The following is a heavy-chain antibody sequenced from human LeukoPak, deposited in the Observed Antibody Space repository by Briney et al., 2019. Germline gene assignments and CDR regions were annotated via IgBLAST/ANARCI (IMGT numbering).Heavy chain of an antibody. CDR2: INHSGST. CDR3: ARAPAPHYDFWSGYYRDNWFDP. Sequence: SETLSLTCAVYGGSFSGYYWSWIRQPPGKGLEWIGEINHSGSTNYNPSLKSRVTISVDTSKNQFSLQLSSVTAADTAVYYCARAPAPHYDFWSGYYRDNWFDPWGQGTLVTVSS. D-gene: IGHD3-3*01. J-gene: IGHJ5*02. CDR1: GGSFSGYY. V-gene: IGHV4-34*01.